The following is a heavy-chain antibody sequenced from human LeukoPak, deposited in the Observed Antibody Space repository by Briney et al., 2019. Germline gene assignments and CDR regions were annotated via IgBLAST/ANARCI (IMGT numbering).Heavy chain of an antibody. CDR2: INPNSGGT. CDR3: ARGTRPYYFDY. J-gene: IGHJ4*02. Sequence: ASVKVSCKASGYTFTGYYMHWVRQAPGQGLEWMGWINPNSGGTTYAQKFQGRVTMTRDTSISTAYMELSRLRSDDTAVYYCARGTRPYYFDYWGQGTLVTVSS. CDR1: GYTFTGYY. V-gene: IGHV1-2*02.